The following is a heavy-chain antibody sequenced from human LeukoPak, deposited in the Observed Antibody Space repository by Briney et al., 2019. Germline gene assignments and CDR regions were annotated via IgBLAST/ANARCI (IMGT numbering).Heavy chain of an antibody. J-gene: IGHJ4*02. Sequence: GGSLRLSCATSRFTFSKYWMHWVRQAPGKGLLWVAGINSDGISTVYADSVKGRFTISRDNAKNSLYLQMNSLRAEDTAVYYCARDTEYSYGYGDFDYWGQGTLVTVSS. D-gene: IGHD5-18*01. CDR2: INSDGIST. V-gene: IGHV3-74*01. CDR3: ARDTEYSYGYGDFDY. CDR1: RFTFSKYW.